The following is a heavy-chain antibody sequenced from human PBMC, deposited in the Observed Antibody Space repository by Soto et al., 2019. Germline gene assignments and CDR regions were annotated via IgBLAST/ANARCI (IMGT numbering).Heavy chain of an antibody. D-gene: IGHD3-22*01. Sequence: AVKVSCKASGGTFSRYAISWVRQAPGQGLEWMGGIIPIFGTANYAQKFQGRVTITADESTSTAYMELSSLRSEDTAVYYCARGSYYYDSSGPQDVWGQGTTVTVSS. J-gene: IGHJ6*02. CDR1: GGTFSRYA. CDR3: ARGSYYYDSSGPQDV. V-gene: IGHV1-69*13. CDR2: IIPIFGTA.